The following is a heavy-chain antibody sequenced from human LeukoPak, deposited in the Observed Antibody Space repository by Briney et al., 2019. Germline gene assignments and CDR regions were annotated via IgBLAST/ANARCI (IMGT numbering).Heavy chain of an antibody. CDR2: DYDSGSI. V-gene: IGHV4-59*08. Sequence: SETLSLTCTVSGVSICSYYWTWLRQPPGRGLEWIGYDYDSGSINNNPSLQSRVTISVDTSKSQFSLELTSVAAADTAVYYCARRGGRGSSYWFDPWGQGTLVTVSS. J-gene: IGHJ5*02. CDR1: GVSICSYY. CDR3: ARRGGRGSSYWFDP. D-gene: IGHD5-24*01.